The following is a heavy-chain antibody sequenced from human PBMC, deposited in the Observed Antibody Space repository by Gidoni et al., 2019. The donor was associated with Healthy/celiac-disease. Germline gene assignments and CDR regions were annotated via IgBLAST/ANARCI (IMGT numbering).Heavy chain of an antibody. CDR1: GYTFTSYA. CDR3: ARASITMVRGLNWFDP. CDR2: INAGNGNT. Sequence: QVQLVQSGAEVKKPGASVKVSCKASGYTFTSYAMHWVRQAPGQRLEWMGWINAGNGNTKYSQKFQGRVTITRDTSASTAYMELSSLRSEDTAVYYCARASITMVRGLNWFDPWGQGTLVTVSS. D-gene: IGHD3-10*01. J-gene: IGHJ5*02. V-gene: IGHV1-3*01.